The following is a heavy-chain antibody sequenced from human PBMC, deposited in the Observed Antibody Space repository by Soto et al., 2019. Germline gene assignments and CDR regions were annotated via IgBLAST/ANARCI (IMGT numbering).Heavy chain of an antibody. CDR1: GFIFSRSA. J-gene: IGHJ6*02. V-gene: IGHV3-30*18. CDR2: ISYDVSNK. Sequence: GGSLRLSCAASGFIFSRSAMNWVRQAPGKGLEWVAVISYDVSNKYYADSVKGRFTISRDNSKNTLYLQMNSLRAEDTAVYYCAKGALYCSGGSCYYWGYYYYGMDVWGQGTMVTVSS. CDR3: AKGALYCSGGSCYYWGYYYYGMDV. D-gene: IGHD2-15*01.